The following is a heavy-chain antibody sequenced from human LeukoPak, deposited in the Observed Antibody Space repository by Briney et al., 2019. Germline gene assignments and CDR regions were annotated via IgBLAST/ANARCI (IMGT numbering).Heavy chain of an antibody. D-gene: IGHD3-3*01. Sequence: GGSLRLSCAASGFTFSSYAMSWVRQAPGKGLEWVSAISGSGGSTYYADSVKGRFTISRGNSKNTLYLQMNSLRAEDTAVYYCAKVDDFWSGYKAGMDVWGQGTTVTVSS. CDR3: AKVDDFWSGYKAGMDV. V-gene: IGHV3-23*01. CDR1: GFTFSSYA. J-gene: IGHJ6*02. CDR2: ISGSGGST.